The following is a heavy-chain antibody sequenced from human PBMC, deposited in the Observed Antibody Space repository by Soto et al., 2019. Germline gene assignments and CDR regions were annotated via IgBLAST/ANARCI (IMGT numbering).Heavy chain of an antibody. CDR2: IYYSGST. Sequence: QVQLQESGPGLVKPSQTLSLTCTVSGGSISSGGYYWSWIRQHPGKGLEWIGYIYYSGSTYYNPSLKSRVTISVDTSKNQFSLKLSSVTAADTAVYYCARESRRYFDWLAFDIWGQGTMVTVSS. CDR1: GGSISSGGYY. D-gene: IGHD3-9*01. V-gene: IGHV4-31*03. J-gene: IGHJ3*02. CDR3: ARESRRYFDWLAFDI.